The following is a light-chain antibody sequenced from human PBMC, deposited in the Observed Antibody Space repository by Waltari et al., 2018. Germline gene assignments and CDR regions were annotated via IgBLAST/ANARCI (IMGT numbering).Light chain of an antibody. CDR1: NIGSYS. Sequence: SYVLTQPPSMSVAPGETASITCGGDNIGSYSVHWYQQKPGQAPLLIIFYDSDRPSGIPARFSGSNSGNTATLTITSVEAGDEARYYCHVWHAHFDPGVFGTGTEVTVL. CDR2: YDS. V-gene: IGLV3-21*04. CDR3: HVWHAHFDPGV. J-gene: IGLJ1*01.